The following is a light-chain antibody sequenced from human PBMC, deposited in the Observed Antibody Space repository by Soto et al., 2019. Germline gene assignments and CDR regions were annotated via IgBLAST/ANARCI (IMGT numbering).Light chain of an antibody. J-gene: IGKJ4*01. Sequence: EIVVTQSPATLSVSPGEGATLSCRASQSISNNLAWYQQKPGQAPRLLIYGASTRATDVPGRFSGSGSVTEFTLTISSLQSEDFAVYYCQQYDNWPRSLTFGGGTKVEIK. CDR2: GAS. CDR3: QQYDNWPRSLT. V-gene: IGKV3-15*01. CDR1: QSISNN.